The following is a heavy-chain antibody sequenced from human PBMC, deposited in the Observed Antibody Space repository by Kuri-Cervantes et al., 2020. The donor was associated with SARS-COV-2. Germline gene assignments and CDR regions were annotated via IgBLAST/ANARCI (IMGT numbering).Heavy chain of an antibody. J-gene: IGHJ4*02. Sequence: SETLSLTCTVSGGSISSSSYYWGWIRQPPGKGLEWIGYIYYSGSTNYNPSLKSRVTISVDTSKNQFSLKLSSVTAADTAVYYCARVVVWSGYYFDYWGQGTLVTVSS. D-gene: IGHD3-3*01. CDR1: GGSISSSSYY. CDR2: IYYSGST. V-gene: IGHV4-61*05. CDR3: ARVVVWSGYYFDY.